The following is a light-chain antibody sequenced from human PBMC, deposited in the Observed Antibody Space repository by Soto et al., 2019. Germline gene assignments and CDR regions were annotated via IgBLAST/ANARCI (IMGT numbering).Light chain of an antibody. CDR1: QSVSSH. CDR2: DAS. Sequence: EIVLTQSPATVSLSPGERATLSCRASQSVSSHLAWYQQKVGQAPRLLIYDASNRATGIPARFSGSGSGTDFTLTISSLEPEDFAVYYCQQRSNWPPITFGQGTRLEIK. J-gene: IGKJ5*01. CDR3: QQRSNWPPIT. V-gene: IGKV3-11*01.